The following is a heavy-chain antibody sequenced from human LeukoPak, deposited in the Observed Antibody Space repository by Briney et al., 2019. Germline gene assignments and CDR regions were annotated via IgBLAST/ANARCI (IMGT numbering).Heavy chain of an antibody. D-gene: IGHD3-10*01. CDR3: ANRGDYYYYMDV. Sequence: GGSLRLSCVACVFTFSIYSMHWVCEAPGKGLERVAVISYDGSNKYYADSVKDRFTISRDNSKNTLYLQMNSLRAEDTAVYYCANRGDYYYYMDVWGKGTTVTVSS. CDR1: VFTFSIYS. CDR2: ISYDGSNK. J-gene: IGHJ6*03. V-gene: IGHV3-30*18.